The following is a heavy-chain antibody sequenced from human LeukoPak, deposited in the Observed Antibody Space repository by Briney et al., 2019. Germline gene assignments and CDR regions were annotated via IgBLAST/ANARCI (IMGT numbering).Heavy chain of an antibody. CDR3: ARSQGDYSDY. V-gene: IGHV3-7*05. Sequence: PGGSLRLSCAGSGFTFGNYWMSWVRQAPGKGLEWVANINQDGSERYYVDSVKGRFTVSRDNAENALYLQMNSLRAEDTAVYYCARSQGDYSDYWGQGILVTVSP. J-gene: IGHJ4*02. CDR2: INQDGSER. CDR1: GFTFGNYW.